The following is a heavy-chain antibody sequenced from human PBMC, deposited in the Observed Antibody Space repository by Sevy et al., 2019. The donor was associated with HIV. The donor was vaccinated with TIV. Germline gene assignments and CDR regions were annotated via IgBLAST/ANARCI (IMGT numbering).Heavy chain of an antibody. CDR2: IRYDESEQ. D-gene: IGHD3-3*01. CDR3: AKDPRPSHRITTFGGVDYFDY. V-gene: IGHV3-30*02. Sequence: GGSLRLSCAASGFTFSTYGMHWVRQAPGKGLEWVAFIRYDESEQYCADSVKGRCTISRDNSKSTLYLRLSSLREEDTDVDYCAKDPRPSHRITTFGGVDYFDYWGQGTLVTVSS. J-gene: IGHJ4*02. CDR1: GFTFSTYG.